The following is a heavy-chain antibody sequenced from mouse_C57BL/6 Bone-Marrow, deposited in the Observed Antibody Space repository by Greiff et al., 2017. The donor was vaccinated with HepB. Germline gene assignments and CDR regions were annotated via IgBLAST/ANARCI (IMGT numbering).Heavy chain of an antibody. CDR1: GYTFTSYG. CDR3: ARAYYDYGWFAY. Sequence: VQLQQSGAELARPGASVKLSCKASGYTFTSYGISWVKQRTGQGLEWIGEIYPRSGNTYYNEKFKGKATLTADTSSSTAYMELRSLTSEDSAVYFCARAYYDYGWFAYWGQGTLVTVSA. V-gene: IGHV1-81*01. D-gene: IGHD2-4*01. J-gene: IGHJ3*01. CDR2: IYPRSGNT.